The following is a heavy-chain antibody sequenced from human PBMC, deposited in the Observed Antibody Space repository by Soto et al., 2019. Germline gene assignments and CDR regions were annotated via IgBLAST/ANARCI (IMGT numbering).Heavy chain of an antibody. J-gene: IGHJ6*02. Sequence: QVQLQESGPGLVKPSGTLSLTCAVSGGSISSSNWWTWVRHSPGKGLEWIGEISHSGTTNYNPSLKSRITISLDKSKNQFSLELSSVTAADTAVYYCARCVDLHFHGMEVGGQGTTVTVTS. CDR1: GGSISSSNW. V-gene: IGHV4-4*02. CDR3: ARCVDLHFHGMEV. D-gene: IGHD5-12*01. CDR2: ISHSGTT.